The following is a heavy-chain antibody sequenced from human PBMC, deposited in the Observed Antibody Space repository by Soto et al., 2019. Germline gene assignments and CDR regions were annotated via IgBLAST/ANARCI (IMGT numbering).Heavy chain of an antibody. CDR3: ARARYCTTTSCHQVDSSCGPRYYFDY. D-gene: IGHD2-2*01. Sequence: EVQLVESGGGLVQPGGSLRLSCAASGFPFSNYSMSWVRQAPGKGLEWVANIKQDGSDKYFVDSVKGRFTISRDTAQNSLYLQMNSLRAEDTAIYFWARARYCTTTSCHQVDSSCGPRYYFDYWGQGTLVTVSS. CDR2: IKQDGSDK. J-gene: IGHJ4*02. V-gene: IGHV3-7*01. CDR1: GFPFSNYS.